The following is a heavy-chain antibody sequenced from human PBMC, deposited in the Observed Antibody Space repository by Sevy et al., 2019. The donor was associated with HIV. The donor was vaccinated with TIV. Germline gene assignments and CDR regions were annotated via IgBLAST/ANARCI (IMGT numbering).Heavy chain of an antibody. Sequence: GGSLRLSCVASGFTFSSYAMSWVRQAPGKGLEWVSAISGSGGSTYYEDSVKGRFTISRDNSMNTLYLQMNSLRAEDTAVYYCATSSSTSCQYPYYYGMDVWGQGTTVTVSS. CDR2: ISGSGGST. D-gene: IGHD2-2*01. CDR1: GFTFSSYA. J-gene: IGHJ6*02. V-gene: IGHV3-23*01. CDR3: ATSSSTSCQYPYYYGMDV.